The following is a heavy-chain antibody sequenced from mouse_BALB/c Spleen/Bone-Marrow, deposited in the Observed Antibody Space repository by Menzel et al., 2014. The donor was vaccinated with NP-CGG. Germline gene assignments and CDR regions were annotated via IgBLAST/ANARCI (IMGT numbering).Heavy chain of an antibody. J-gene: IGHJ1*01. CDR3: ARSAGYWYFDV. CDR2: IDTSDSYT. D-gene: IGHD1-2*01. CDR1: GYTFTDYW. V-gene: IGHV1-69*01. Sequence: QVQLKESGAELVMPGASVKMSCKASGYTFTDYWMHWVKQRPGQGLEWIGAIDTSDSYTSYNQKFKGKATLTVDESSSTAYMQLSSLTSEDSAVYYCARSAGYWYFDVRGAGTTVTVSS.